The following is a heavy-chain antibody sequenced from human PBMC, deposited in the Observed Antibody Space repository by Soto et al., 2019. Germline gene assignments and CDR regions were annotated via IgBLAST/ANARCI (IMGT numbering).Heavy chain of an antibody. D-gene: IGHD1-1*01. CDR1: GYSISSGYY. J-gene: IGHJ5*02. CDR3: ASGKGHTELNCFDP. CDR2: IYHSGSI. Sequence: PSETLSLTCAVSGYSISSGYYWGWIRQPPGKGLEWIGSIYHSGSIYYNPSLKSRVSISVDTSKNHFSLQLSAVTAADTAVYYCASGKGHTELNCFDPWGQGTLVTVSS. V-gene: IGHV4-38-2*01.